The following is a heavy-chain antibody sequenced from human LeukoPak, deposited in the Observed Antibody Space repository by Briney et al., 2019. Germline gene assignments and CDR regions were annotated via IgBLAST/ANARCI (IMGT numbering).Heavy chain of an antibody. CDR2: INHSGST. CDR1: GGSFSGYY. CDR3: ARGARLRYFDWLLGQYYLDY. D-gene: IGHD3-9*01. J-gene: IGHJ4*02. Sequence: SETLSLTCAVYGGSFSGYYWSWIRQPPGKGLEWIGEINHSGSTNYNPSLKSRVTISVDTSKNQFSLKLSSVTAADTAVYYCARGARLRYFDWLLGQYYLDYWGQGTLVTVSS. V-gene: IGHV4-34*01.